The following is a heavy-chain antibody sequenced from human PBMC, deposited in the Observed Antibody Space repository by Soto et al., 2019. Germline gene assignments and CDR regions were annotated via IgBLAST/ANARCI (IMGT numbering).Heavy chain of an antibody. CDR2: INTHNGNT. CDR3: ARGVGSGTYYNQYNWFDP. D-gene: IGHD3-10*01. Sequence: ASVKVSCKASGYTFTNYGISWVRQATGQGLEWMGWINTHNGNTNHAQKPQGRVTMTTDTSTSTAYMELRSLRSDDTAVYYCARGVGSGTYYNQYNWFDPWGQGTLVTVSS. V-gene: IGHV1-18*01. J-gene: IGHJ5*02. CDR1: GYTFTNYG.